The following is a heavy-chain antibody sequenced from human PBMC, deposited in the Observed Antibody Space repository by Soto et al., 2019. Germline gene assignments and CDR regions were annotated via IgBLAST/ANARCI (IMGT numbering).Heavy chain of an antibody. CDR3: ARVLMVYAKDYYYGMDV. D-gene: IGHD2-8*01. Sequence: SETLSLTCAVSGGSISSGGYSWSWIRQPPGKGLEWIGYIYHSGSTYYNPSLKSRVTISVDKSKNQFSLKLSSVTAADTAVYYCARVLMVYAKDYYYGMDVWGQGTTVTVSS. V-gene: IGHV4-30-2*01. CDR2: IYHSGST. J-gene: IGHJ6*02. CDR1: GGSISSGGYS.